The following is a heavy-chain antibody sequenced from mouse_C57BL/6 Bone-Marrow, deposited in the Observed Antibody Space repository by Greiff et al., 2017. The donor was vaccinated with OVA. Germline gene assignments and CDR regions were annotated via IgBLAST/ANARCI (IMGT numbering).Heavy chain of an antibody. D-gene: IGHD1-1*01. J-gene: IGHJ2*01. Sequence: QVQLQQSGAELVRPGTSVKVSCKASGYAFTNYLIEWVKQRPGQGLEWIGVINPGSGGTNYNEKFKGKATLTADKSSSTAYMQLSSLTSEDSAVYFCAREDTGDYFDYWGQGTTLTVSS. V-gene: IGHV1-54*01. CDR1: GYAFTNYL. CDR2: INPGSGGT. CDR3: AREDTGDYFDY.